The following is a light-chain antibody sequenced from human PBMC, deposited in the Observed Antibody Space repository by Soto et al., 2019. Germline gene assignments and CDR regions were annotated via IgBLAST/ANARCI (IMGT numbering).Light chain of an antibody. CDR1: QTISSCY. V-gene: IGKV3-20*01. CDR3: QQYCCTPPLA. CDR2: ATS. Sequence: EIVLTQSPGTLSLSRGERATLSCRASQTISSCYLGWYQEKPGQSPRLLIFATSTRATGIPDRFSGSGFWTDFTLTISRLEPEDSAVYYCQQYCCTPPLAFGGGTKVEIK. J-gene: IGKJ4*01.